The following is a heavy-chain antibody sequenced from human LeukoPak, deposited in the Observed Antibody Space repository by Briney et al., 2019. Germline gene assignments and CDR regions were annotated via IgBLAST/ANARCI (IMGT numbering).Heavy chain of an antibody. Sequence: PSETLSLTCTVSGGSISSSSYYWGWIRQPPGKGLEWIGSIYYSGSTYYNPSLKSRVTISVDTSKNQFSLKLSSVTAADTAVYYCARHVEDGYNNPYYFDYWGQGTLVTVSS. V-gene: IGHV4-39*01. CDR2: IYYSGST. J-gene: IGHJ4*02. D-gene: IGHD5-24*01. CDR3: ARHVEDGYNNPYYFDY. CDR1: GGSISSSSYY.